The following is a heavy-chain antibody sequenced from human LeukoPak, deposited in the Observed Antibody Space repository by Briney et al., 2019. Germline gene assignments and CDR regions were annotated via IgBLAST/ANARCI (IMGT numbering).Heavy chain of an antibody. CDR3: ARDRLQLQS. CDR1: GGSISSASYY. CDR2: IYTSGST. Sequence: PSQTLSLTCTVSGGSISSASYYWSWIRQPAGKGLQWIGRIYTSGSTYYNPSLKSRVTISVDTSKNQFSLKLSSVTAADTAVYYCARDRLQLQSWGQGTLVTVSS. J-gene: IGHJ5*02. D-gene: IGHD1-1*01. V-gene: IGHV4-61*02.